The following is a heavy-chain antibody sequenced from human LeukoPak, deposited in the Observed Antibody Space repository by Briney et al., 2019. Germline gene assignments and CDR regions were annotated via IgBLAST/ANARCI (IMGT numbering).Heavy chain of an antibody. Sequence: SETLSLTCTVSGGSISSGSYYWSWIRQPAGKGLEWIGRIYTSGSTKYNPSLKSRVTISVETSKNQFFLKLSSVTAADTAVYYCARQGTGPDYWGQGTLVTVSS. CDR2: IYTSGST. V-gene: IGHV4-61*02. CDR1: GGSISSGSYY. J-gene: IGHJ4*02. CDR3: ARQGTGPDY.